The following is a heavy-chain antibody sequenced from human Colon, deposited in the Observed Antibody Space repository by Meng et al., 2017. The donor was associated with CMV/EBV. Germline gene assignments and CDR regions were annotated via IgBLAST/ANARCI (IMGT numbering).Heavy chain of an antibody. CDR1: GYTFSSYA. Sequence: ASVKVSCKTSGYTFSSYAITWVRRAPGQGPEWMGLISPYNGNTKYTQRLQDRVTMTTDTSTSTAYMELRSLRSDDTAVYYCARVVVIPADYYTMGVWGQGTTVTVSS. J-gene: IGHJ6*02. CDR2: ISPYNGNT. CDR3: ARVVVIPADYYTMGV. D-gene: IGHD2-2*01. V-gene: IGHV1-18*01.